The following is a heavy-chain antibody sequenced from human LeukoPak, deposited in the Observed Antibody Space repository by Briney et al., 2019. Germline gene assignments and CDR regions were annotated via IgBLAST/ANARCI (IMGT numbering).Heavy chain of an antibody. D-gene: IGHD3-16*01. CDR2: ISSSSSYI. Sequence: GGSLRLSCAASGFTFSSYSMNWVRQAPGKGLEWVSSISSSSSYIYYADSVKGRFTISRDDAKNSVYLQMNSLRAEDTAVYYCARIHDYYYYYMDVWGKGTTVTVSS. V-gene: IGHV3-21*01. CDR1: GFTFSSYS. J-gene: IGHJ6*03. CDR3: ARIHDYYYYYMDV.